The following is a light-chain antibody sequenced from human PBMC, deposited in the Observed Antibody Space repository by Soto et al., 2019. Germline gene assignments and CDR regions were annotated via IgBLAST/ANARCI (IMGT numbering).Light chain of an antibody. CDR1: SSNIGAGYD. Sequence: QSVLTQPPSVSGAPGQRVTISCTGSSSNIGAGYDVHWYQQLPGTAPKLLIYGNSNRPSGVPDRFSGSKSGTSASLAITGLQAEDEADYYCQSYDSSPSGSPYVFGTGTQLTVL. J-gene: IGLJ1*01. V-gene: IGLV1-40*01. CDR3: QSYDSSPSGSPYV. CDR2: GNS.